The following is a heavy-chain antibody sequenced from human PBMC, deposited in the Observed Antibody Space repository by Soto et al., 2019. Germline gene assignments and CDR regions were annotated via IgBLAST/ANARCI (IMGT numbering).Heavy chain of an antibody. Sequence: EVQLVESGGGLVKPGGSLRLSCAASGFTFSTYSMNWVRQAPGKGLEWVSSISSRSSYIHYADSVKGRFTVSRDDAQNSLYLQMNSLRAEDTAVYYCARALEYYDNVWGSYRYTLDYWGRGALVTVSS. CDR2: ISSRSSYI. J-gene: IGHJ4*02. D-gene: IGHD3-16*02. CDR1: GFTFSTYS. CDR3: ARALEYYDNVWGSYRYTLDY. V-gene: IGHV3-21*01.